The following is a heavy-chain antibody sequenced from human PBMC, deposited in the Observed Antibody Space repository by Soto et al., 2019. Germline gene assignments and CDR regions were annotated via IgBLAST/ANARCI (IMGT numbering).Heavy chain of an antibody. J-gene: IGHJ1*01. CDR2: ISFDGSNK. CDR3: AKIYYYDSSGYPFQQ. D-gene: IGHD3-22*01. CDR1: GFPFSSYG. V-gene: IGHV3-30*18. Sequence: XGSLRLSCAASGFPFSSYGKHWVRQAPGKGLEWVTVISFDGSNKYYADSVRGRFTISRDNYKNTLYLQMNSLRAEDTAVYYCAKIYYYDSSGYPFQQWGQGTLVTVSS.